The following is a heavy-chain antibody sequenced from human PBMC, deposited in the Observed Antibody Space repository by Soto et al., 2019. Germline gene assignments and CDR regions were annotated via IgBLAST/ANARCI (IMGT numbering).Heavy chain of an antibody. V-gene: IGHV3-66*04. CDR3: ARLLGRTIGDYFDS. CDR1: GFIVAGNH. J-gene: IGHJ4*02. Sequence: GGSLRLSCVASGFIVAGNHLSWVRQTPGKGLEWVAYLYDGGVQYYADSVKGRVTISRDSSTNTLFLQMNSLRADDTGRYYCARLLGRTIGDYFDSWGRGTLVTVSS. CDR2: LYDGGVQ. D-gene: IGHD3-16*01.